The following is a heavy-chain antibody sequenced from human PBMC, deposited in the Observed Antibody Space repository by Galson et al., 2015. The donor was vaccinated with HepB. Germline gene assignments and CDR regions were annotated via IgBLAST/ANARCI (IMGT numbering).Heavy chain of an antibody. J-gene: IGHJ5*02. CDR1: GYTFTDYY. V-gene: IGHV1-2*02. D-gene: IGHD4-17*01. CDR3: ARDAVTTEAWFDP. CDR2: INPNSGGT. Sequence: SVKVSCKASGYTFTDYYMHWVRQAPGQGLEWMGWINPNSGGTNYAQKFQGRVTMTRDTSISTAYMELSRLRSDDTAVYYCARDAVTTEAWFDPWGQGTLVTVSS.